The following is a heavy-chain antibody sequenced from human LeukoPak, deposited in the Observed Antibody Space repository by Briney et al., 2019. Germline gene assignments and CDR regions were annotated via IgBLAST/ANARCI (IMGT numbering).Heavy chain of an antibody. CDR2: ISGSGGST. D-gene: IGHD6-6*01. Sequence: GGSLRLSCAASGFTSSSYWMSWVRQAPGKGLEWVSAISGSGGSTYYADSVKGRFTISRDNSKNTLYLQMNSLRAEDTAVYYCAHSEASSFFDYWGQGTLVTVSS. CDR3: AHSEASSFFDY. J-gene: IGHJ4*02. V-gene: IGHV3-23*01. CDR1: GFTSSSYW.